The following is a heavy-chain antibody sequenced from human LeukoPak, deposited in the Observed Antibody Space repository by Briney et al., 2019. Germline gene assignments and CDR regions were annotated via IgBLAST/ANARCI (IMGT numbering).Heavy chain of an antibody. V-gene: IGHV1-8*02. Sequence: WASVKVSCKASGYTFTSNYIHWVRQAPGQGLEWMGWMNPNSGNTGYAQKFQGRVTMTRNTSISTAYMELSSLRSEDTAVYYCARVGYSSSWFAFSLVDYWGQGTLVTVSS. CDR2: MNPNSGNT. CDR3: ARVGYSSSWFAFSLVDY. D-gene: IGHD6-13*01. CDR1: GYTFTSNY. J-gene: IGHJ4*02.